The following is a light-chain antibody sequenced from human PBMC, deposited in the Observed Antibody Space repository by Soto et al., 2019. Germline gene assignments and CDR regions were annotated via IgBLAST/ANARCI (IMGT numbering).Light chain of an antibody. J-gene: IGKJ1*01. V-gene: IGKV3-20*01. CDR3: QHYGSSPGT. Sequence: EIVLTQSPGTLSLSPGERATLSCRASQSVSSSYLAWYQQKPGQAPRLLIYGASSRATGIPDRFSGSGSGTDFTLTLSRLEPEDFAVYYCQHYGSSPGTFGQGTKVEIK. CDR2: GAS. CDR1: QSVSSSY.